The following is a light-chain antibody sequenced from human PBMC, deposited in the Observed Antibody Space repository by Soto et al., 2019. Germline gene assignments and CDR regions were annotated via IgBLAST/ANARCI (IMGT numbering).Light chain of an antibody. J-gene: IGKJ1*01. CDR2: SAS. V-gene: IGKV1-27*01. CDR1: QGINNY. CDR3: QKYDSAPRT. Sequence: DTQMTQSPTSLSASVGDSVTITCLASQGINNYLAWYQQKPGKVPVLLIYSASTLKAGIPSRFSGSGAGTDFTLTISSLQPEDFATYYCQKYDSAPRTFGQGTKVDMK.